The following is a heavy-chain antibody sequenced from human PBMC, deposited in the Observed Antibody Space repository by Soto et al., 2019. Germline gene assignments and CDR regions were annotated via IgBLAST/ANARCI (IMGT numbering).Heavy chain of an antibody. CDR3: GTSYGNAWYTN. Sequence: SETLSLTCSFSVDSFTSHYLTWIRQSPEKGLNWIDYIHYTGFSHYSPSPKSRLTISVNPAKNQFTLQLTSVTVAATAEYYCGTSYGNAWYTNWGQGTQVTVSS. J-gene: IGHJ4*02. CDR1: VDSFTSHY. CDR2: IHYTGFS. D-gene: IGHD6-13*01. V-gene: IGHV4-59*11.